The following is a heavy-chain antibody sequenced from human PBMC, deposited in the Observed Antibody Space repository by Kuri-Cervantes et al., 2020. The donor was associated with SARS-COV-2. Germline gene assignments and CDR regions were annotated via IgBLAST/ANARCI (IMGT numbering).Heavy chain of an antibody. Sequence: GGSLRLSCAASGFTFSNAWMTWVRQAPGKGLEWVSYISSSGSTIYYADSVKGRFTISRDNAKNSLYLQMNSLRAEDTAVNYCASGLPYYYDSSGHSWFDPWGQGTLVTVSS. CDR3: ASGLPYYYDSSGHSWFDP. D-gene: IGHD3-22*01. V-gene: IGHV3-48*01. CDR1: GFTFSNAW. CDR2: ISSSGSTI. J-gene: IGHJ5*02.